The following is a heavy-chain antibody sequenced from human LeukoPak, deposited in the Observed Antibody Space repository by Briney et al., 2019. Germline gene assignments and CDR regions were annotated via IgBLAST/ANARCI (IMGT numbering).Heavy chain of an antibody. Sequence: SETLSLTCTVSGGSISSYYWSWIRQPPGKGLEWIGYIYHSGSTYYNPSLKSRVTISVDRSKNQFSLKLSSVTAADTAVYYCARGGVHYYFDYWGQETLVTVSS. CDR1: GGSISSYY. CDR3: ARGGVHYYFDY. V-gene: IGHV4-59*12. D-gene: IGHD1-1*01. CDR2: IYHSGST. J-gene: IGHJ4*02.